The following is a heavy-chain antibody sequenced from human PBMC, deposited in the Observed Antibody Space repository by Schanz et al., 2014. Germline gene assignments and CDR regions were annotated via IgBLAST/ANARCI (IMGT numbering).Heavy chain of an antibody. CDR3: ARAPGANASPYYFDY. CDR2: ISWNSYSL. V-gene: IGHV3-9*01. CDR1: GFMFEDYD. D-gene: IGHD2-8*01. Sequence: EEQLVESGGGLVQPGRSLRLSCAASGFMFEDYDMHWVRQAPGKGLEWVSGISWNSYSLLYADSVQGRFTISRDNAKNSLYLQMNSLRHDDTAFYYCARAPGANASPYYFDYWGQGSLVTVSS. J-gene: IGHJ4*02.